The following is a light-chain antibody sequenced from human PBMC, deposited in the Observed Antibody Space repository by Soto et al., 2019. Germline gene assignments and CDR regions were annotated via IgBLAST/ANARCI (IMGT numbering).Light chain of an antibody. CDR2: DVS. CDR1: SSDVGGYNY. J-gene: IGLJ1*01. CDR3: SSYTSSSTPYV. V-gene: IGLV2-14*01. Sequence: QSVLTQPPSLSGSPGQSITISCTGTSSDVGGYNYVSWYQQHPGKAPKLMIYDVSNRPSGVSNRFSRSKSGNTASLTISGLQAEDEADYYCSSYTSSSTPYVFGTGTKVTVL.